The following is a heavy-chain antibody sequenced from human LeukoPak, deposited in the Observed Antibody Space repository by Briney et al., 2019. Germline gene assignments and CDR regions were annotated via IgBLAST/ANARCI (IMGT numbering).Heavy chain of an antibody. J-gene: IGHJ4*02. Sequence: GGSLRLSCAASGFTVSSNYMSWVRQAPGKGLEWVSVIYSGGSTYYADSVKGRFTISRDNSKNTLYLQMNSLRAEDTAVYYCTSQQYYYDSSGYKLWVYWGQGTLVTVSS. CDR2: IYSGGST. CDR1: GFTVSSNY. D-gene: IGHD3-22*01. V-gene: IGHV3-53*01. CDR3: TSQQYYYDSSGYKLWVY.